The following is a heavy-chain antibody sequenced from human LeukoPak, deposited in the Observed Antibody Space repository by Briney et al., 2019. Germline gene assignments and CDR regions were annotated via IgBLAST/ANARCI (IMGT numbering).Heavy chain of an antibody. D-gene: IGHD3-10*01. CDR3: AKGGTGKYYFDY. J-gene: IGHJ4*02. CDR1: GFSFSTSG. CDR2: IQYDESYK. Sequence: GGSLRLSCAASGFSFSTSGMHWVRQAPGKGLEWVAFIQYDESYKYNVDSAKGRFTISRDNSKNTLYLQMNSLRAEDTAVYYCAKGGTGKYYFDYWGQGTLVTVSS. V-gene: IGHV3-30*02.